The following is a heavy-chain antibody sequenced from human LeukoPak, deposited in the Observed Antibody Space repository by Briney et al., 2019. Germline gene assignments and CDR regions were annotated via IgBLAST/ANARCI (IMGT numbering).Heavy chain of an antibody. D-gene: IGHD6-19*01. CDR1: GFTVGSNY. CDR3: ARVGSGWYDFDY. J-gene: IGHJ4*02. Sequence: GGSLRLSCAASGFTVGSNYMTWVRQAPGKGLEWVSVIYSGSSSTYYTDSVKSRFTISRHNSKNTLYLQMNSLRAEDTAVYYCARVGSGWYDFDYWGQGTLVTVSS. V-gene: IGHV3-53*04. CDR2: IYSGSSST.